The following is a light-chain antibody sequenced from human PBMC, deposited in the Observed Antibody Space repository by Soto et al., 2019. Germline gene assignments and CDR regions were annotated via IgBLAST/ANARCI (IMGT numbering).Light chain of an antibody. CDR2: DAS. CDR1: RSVSSY. V-gene: IGKV3-11*01. Sequence: EIVLTQSPATLSLSPGERATLSCGASRSVSSYLAWYQQKPGQAPRLLIYDASYRATGIPARFSGSGSWTDFTFTIILLEAEYVAVLYCQHRNDSPPRLTFGGGTKVEIK. CDR3: QHRNDSPPRLT. J-gene: IGKJ4*01.